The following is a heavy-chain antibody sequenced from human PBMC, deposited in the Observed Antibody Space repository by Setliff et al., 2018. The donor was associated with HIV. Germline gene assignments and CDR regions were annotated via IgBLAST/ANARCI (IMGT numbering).Heavy chain of an antibody. J-gene: IGHJ6*03. Sequence: ASVKVSCKATGGTFRNYSINYVRQAPGQGLEWMGGIVPIFGTANYAQKFQGRITITADESSSAAYMELSSLRSEDTAVYYCARGPPLAAGYMDVWGKGTTGTVSS. D-gene: IGHD6-25*01. CDR3: ARGPPLAAGYMDV. CDR1: GGTFRNYS. V-gene: IGHV1-69*13. CDR2: IVPIFGTA.